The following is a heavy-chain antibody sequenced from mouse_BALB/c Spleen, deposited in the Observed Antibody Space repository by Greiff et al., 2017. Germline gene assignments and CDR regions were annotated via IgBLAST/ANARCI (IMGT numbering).Heavy chain of an antibody. CDR2: ISDGGSYT. V-gene: IGHV5-4*02. J-gene: IGHJ2*01. D-gene: IGHD2-14*01. CDR1: GFTFSDYY. Sequence: EVKLMESGGGLVKPGGSLKLSCAASGFTFSDYYMYWVRQTPEKRLEWVATISDGGSYTYYPDSVKGRFTISRDNAKNNLYLQMSSLKSEDTAMYYCARGEVRGPFDYWGQGTTLTVSS. CDR3: ARGEVRGPFDY.